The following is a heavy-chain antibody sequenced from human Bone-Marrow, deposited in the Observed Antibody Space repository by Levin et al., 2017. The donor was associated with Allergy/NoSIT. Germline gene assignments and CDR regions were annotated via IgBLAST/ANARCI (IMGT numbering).Heavy chain of an antibody. J-gene: IGHJ4*02. Sequence: GGSLRLSCAASGFTLSSCAMSWVRQAPGKGLEWVSVISGSGGSTYYADSVKGRFTISRDNSKNTLFLQMNSLRAEDTAVYDCAKHPGSSSSKVDYWGQGTLVTVSS. D-gene: IGHD6-13*01. CDR1: GFTLSSCA. CDR2: ISGSGGST. CDR3: AKHPGSSSSKVDY. V-gene: IGHV3-23*01.